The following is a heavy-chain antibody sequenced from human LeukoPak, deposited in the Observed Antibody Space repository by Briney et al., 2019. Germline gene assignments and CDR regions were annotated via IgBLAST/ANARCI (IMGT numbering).Heavy chain of an antibody. CDR1: GFSFSTFG. CDR2: IRYDGSNK. J-gene: IGHJ4*02. Sequence: GGSLRLSCAASGFSFSTFGMHWVRQAPGKGLEWVAFIRYDGSNKYYADSVKGRFTISRDDSKNTLYLQMNSLRAEDTAAYYCAKGYYFDILSGYSSLDSWGQGTLVTVSS. D-gene: IGHD3-9*01. CDR3: AKGYYFDILSGYSSLDS. V-gene: IGHV3-30*02.